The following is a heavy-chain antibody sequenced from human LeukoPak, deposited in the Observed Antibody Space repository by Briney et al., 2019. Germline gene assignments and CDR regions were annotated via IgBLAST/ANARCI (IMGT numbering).Heavy chain of an antibody. J-gene: IGHJ4*02. CDR3: ARVYLPPPWSLAYGDYQIDY. CDR2: INHSGST. D-gene: IGHD4-17*01. CDR1: GGSFSGYY. V-gene: IGHV4-34*01. Sequence: SETLSLTCAVYGGSFSGYYWSWIRQPPGKGLEWIGEINHSGSTNYNPSLKSRVTISVDTSKNQYSLKLSSVTAADTAVYYCARVYLPPPWSLAYGDYQIDYWGQGTLVTVSS.